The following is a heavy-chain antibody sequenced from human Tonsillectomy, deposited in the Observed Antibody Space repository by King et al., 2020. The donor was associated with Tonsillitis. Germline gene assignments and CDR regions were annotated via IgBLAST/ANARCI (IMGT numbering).Heavy chain of an antibody. CDR2: IYYSGYT. Sequence: VQLQESGPGLVKPSETLSLTCTVSGGSISTYYWSWIRQPPGKGLEWIGYIYYSGYTNYNPSLKSRVTISVDTSKNQFSLKLGSVTAADTAVYYCARDQYVDSWNWFDPWGQGTLVTVSS. V-gene: IGHV4-59*01. CDR1: GGSISTYY. D-gene: IGHD6-13*01. J-gene: IGHJ5*02. CDR3: ARDQYVDSWNWFDP.